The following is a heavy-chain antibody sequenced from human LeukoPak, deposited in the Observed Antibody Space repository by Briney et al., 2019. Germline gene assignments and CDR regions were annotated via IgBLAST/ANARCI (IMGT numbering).Heavy chain of an antibody. D-gene: IGHD3-9*01. CDR3: ASSYMGMTTINFDS. Sequence: SETLSLTCSVSGGSMFSYYWSWIRQPPGKGLEWVGYIDYTGSTNYNPSLKSRVTISLDTSKKQFSLKLSSVTAAATAVYYCASSYMGMTTINFDSWGQGTLVTVSS. J-gene: IGHJ4*02. CDR2: IDYTGST. CDR1: GGSMFSYY. V-gene: IGHV4-59*01.